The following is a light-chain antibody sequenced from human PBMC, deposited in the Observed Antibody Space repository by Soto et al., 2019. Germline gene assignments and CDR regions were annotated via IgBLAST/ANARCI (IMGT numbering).Light chain of an antibody. CDR1: SSNIGSNT. V-gene: IGLV1-44*01. J-gene: IGLJ1*01. CDR3: AAWDDSLNGLYV. Sequence: SALTQPPSASGTPGQRVTISCSGSSSNIGSNTVNWYQRFPGTAPKLLIHSNNERPSGVPDRFSGSKSGTSASLAISGLQPEDEADYYCAAWDDSLNGLYVFGTGTKVTVL. CDR2: SNN.